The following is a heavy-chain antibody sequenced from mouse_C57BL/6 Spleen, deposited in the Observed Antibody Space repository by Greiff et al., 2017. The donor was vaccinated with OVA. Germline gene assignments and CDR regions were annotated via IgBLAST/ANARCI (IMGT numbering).Heavy chain of an antibody. D-gene: IGHD2-4*01. V-gene: IGHV10-1*01. CDR2: IRSKSNNYAT. CDR3: VRQELYDYGYYAMDY. J-gene: IGHJ4*01. CDR1: GFSFNTYA. Sequence: EVMLVESGGGLVQPKGSLKLSCAASGFSFNTYAMNWVRQAPGKGLEWVARIRSKSNNYATYYADSVKDRFTISRDDSESMLYLQMNNLKTEDTAMYYCVRQELYDYGYYAMDYWGQGTSVTVSS.